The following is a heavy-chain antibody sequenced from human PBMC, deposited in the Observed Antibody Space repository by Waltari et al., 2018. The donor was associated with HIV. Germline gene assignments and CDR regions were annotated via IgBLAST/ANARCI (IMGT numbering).Heavy chain of an antibody. D-gene: IGHD5-18*01. CDR1: GFTFSEEE. J-gene: IGHJ4*02. CDR2: ITNSGNII. Sequence: QVQLVESGGGSVKPGSSMRLSCAASGFTFSEEEKTWIRQAPGKGLEWVSYITNSGNIIYYADSVEGRFAISRDNAKNSLYLQMNSLRVEDTAVYYCARHTTMAIDYWGQGTLVTVSS. V-gene: IGHV3-11*04. CDR3: ARHTTMAIDY.